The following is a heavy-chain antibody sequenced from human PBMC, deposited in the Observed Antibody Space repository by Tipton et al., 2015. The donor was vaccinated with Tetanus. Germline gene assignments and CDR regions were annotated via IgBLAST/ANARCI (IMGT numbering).Heavy chain of an antibody. CDR2: ISYDGSNK. Sequence: SLRLSCAASGFSFSSYGMHWVRQAPGKGLEWVAVISYDGSNKYYADSVKGRFTISRDNSKNMLYLQMNSLRAEDTAVYYCARAQAVAGTGGFDPWGQGTLVTVSS. D-gene: IGHD6-19*01. V-gene: IGHV3-30*03. J-gene: IGHJ5*02. CDR1: GFSFSSYG. CDR3: ARAQAVAGTGGFDP.